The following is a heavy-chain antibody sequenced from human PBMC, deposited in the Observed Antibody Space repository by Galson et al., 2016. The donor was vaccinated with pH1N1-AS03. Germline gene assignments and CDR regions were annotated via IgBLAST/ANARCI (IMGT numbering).Heavy chain of an antibody. V-gene: IGHV4-59*11. CDR3: ARVRYLSCLSYGGWMDL. CDR1: CSSSNSHI. J-gene: IGHJ5*02. Sequence: ATLFPSCTVACSSSNSHIWCLRRAPPGKGQGGIGCSHYSGRTNYNTSLKSRVTISWDTSKRQLSLKLNTVTAADTAVYYCARVRYLSCLSYGGWMDLWGQGTLVTVSS. CDR2: SHYSGRT. D-gene: IGHD1-26*01.